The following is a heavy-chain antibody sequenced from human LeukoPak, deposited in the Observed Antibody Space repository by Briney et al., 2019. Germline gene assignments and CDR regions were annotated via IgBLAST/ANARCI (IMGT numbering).Heavy chain of an antibody. CDR1: GYTFTSYG. J-gene: IGHJ3*02. Sequence: ASVKVSCKPSGYTFTSYGLSWVRQAPGKGLKWMGWISAYNGETHYEENVQDRVTLTTEASTSTAYMELRSLRSDDTAVYYCARDTVLQLSPGLEAFDIWGQGTMVTVSS. V-gene: IGHV1-18*01. CDR3: ARDTVLQLSPGLEAFDI. CDR2: ISAYNGET. D-gene: IGHD1-1*01.